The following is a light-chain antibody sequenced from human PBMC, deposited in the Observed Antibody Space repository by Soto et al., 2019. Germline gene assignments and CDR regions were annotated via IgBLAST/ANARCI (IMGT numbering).Light chain of an antibody. CDR1: QSVSSY. CDR3: QQRSNWRGT. V-gene: IGKV3-11*01. Sequence: EIVLTQSPATLSLSPGERATLSCRASQSVSSYLAWYQQKPGQAPRLLIYDASNRATCIPARFSGSGSGTDVTLSISSLEPEDFAVYYCQQRSNWRGTFGQGTRLQIK. CDR2: DAS. J-gene: IGKJ5*01.